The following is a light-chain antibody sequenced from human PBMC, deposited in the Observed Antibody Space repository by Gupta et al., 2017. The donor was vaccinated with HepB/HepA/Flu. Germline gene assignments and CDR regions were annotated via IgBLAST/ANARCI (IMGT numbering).Light chain of an antibody. J-gene: IGKJ2*02. V-gene: IGKV5-2*01. Sequence: SPGFMSATPRDKVNISCKDSQDIDDDMNWFQQKPGEAAVFIIQEATTLVPGLPPRFSGSGFGTHFTLTINIIASEDAAYYFCRQHYNFPRTFGPGAKLEIK. CDR3: RQHYNFPRT. CDR2: EAT. CDR1: QDIDDD.